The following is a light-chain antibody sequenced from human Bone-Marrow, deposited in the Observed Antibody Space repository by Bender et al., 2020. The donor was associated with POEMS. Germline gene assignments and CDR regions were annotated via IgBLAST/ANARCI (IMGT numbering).Light chain of an antibody. CDR1: SSDVGSYNL. Sequence: QSALTQPASVSGSPGQPITISCTGTSSDVGSYNLVSWYQQHPGKAPKLMIYEVSKRPSGVSNRFSGSKSGNTASLTISGLQAEDEAHYYYCSDVASSNLVFGGGTKLTVL. V-gene: IGLV2-23*02. CDR3: CSDVASSNLV. CDR2: EVS. J-gene: IGLJ2*01.